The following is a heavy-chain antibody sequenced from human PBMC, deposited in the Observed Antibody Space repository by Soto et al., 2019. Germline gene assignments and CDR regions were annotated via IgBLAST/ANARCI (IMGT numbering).Heavy chain of an antibody. V-gene: IGHV3-23*01. CDR1: GFTFNAYA. D-gene: IGHD4-4*01. J-gene: IGHJ4*02. Sequence: EVQLLESGGDLVQPGGSLRLSCAASGFTFNAYAMTWVRQAPGKGLEWVSAIGGSGGNRYYAASVKGRFTISRDNSKDTGELQMRSLRVEDTAVDYCARVAPDYINPFDHGGQGTLVTVSS. CDR3: ARVAPDYINPFDH. CDR2: IGGSGGNR.